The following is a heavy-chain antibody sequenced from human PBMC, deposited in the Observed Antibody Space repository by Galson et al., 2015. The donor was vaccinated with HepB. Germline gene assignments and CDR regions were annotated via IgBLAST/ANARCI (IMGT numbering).Heavy chain of an antibody. CDR1: GGPFSSYD. D-gene: IGHD3-10*01. CDR2: IIPILGIA. J-gene: IGHJ1*01. V-gene: IGHV1-69*04. CDR3: ALETGEYFQH. Sequence: SVKVSCKASGGPFSSYDISWVRQAPGQGLEWMGRIIPILGIANYAQKFQGRVTNTADKSTSTAYMELSSLRSEDTAVYYCALETGEYFQHWGQGTLVTVSS.